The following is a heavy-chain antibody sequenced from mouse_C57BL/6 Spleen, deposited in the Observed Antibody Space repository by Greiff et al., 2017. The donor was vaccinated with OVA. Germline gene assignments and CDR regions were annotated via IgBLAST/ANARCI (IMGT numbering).Heavy chain of an antibody. V-gene: IGHV1-53*01. Sequence: QVQLQQSGTELVKPGASVKLSCKASGYTFTSYWMHWVKRRPGQGLEWIGNINPSNGGTNYNEKFKSKATLTVDKSSSTAYMQLSSLTSEDSAVYYCARSGYYWYFDVWGTGTTVTVSS. CDR1: GYTFTSYW. D-gene: IGHD2-2*01. J-gene: IGHJ1*03. CDR2: INPSNGGT. CDR3: ARSGYYWYFDV.